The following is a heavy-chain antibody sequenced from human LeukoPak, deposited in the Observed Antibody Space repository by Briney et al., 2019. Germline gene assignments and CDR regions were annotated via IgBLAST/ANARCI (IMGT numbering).Heavy chain of an antibody. Sequence: GASVKVSCKASGYTFTIYGISWVRQVPGQGLEWMGWISAYNGNTNYAQKLQGRVTMTTDTSTSTAYMELRGLRSDGTAVYYCARRIAAAAAPLDYWGQGTLVTVSS. CDR2: ISAYNGNT. CDR1: GYTFTIYG. V-gene: IGHV1-18*01. D-gene: IGHD6-13*01. J-gene: IGHJ4*02. CDR3: ARRIAAAAAPLDY.